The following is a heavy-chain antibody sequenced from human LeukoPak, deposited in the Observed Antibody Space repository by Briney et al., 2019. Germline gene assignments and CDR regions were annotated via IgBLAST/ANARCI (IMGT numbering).Heavy chain of an antibody. D-gene: IGHD1-1*01. J-gene: IGHJ4*02. CDR2: IYSGGDT. V-gene: IGHV3-66*01. Sequence: GGSLRLSCAASGFTVSSNYMSWVRQAAGKGLEWVSVIYSGGDTYYTDSVKGRFTISRDNSKNTVYLQMNSLKVEDTAVYYCARDRWNLRVFDYWGQGTLVTVSS. CDR3: ARDRWNLRVFDY. CDR1: GFTVSSNY.